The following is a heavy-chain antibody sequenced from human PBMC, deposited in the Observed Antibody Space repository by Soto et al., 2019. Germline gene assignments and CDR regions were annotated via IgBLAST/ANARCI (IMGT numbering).Heavy chain of an antibody. D-gene: IGHD1-1*01. Sequence: PGGSLRLSCAASGFTFNNYGMHWVRQAPGKGLEWVAVISRDGSSKYYADSVTGRLTISRDNSKNMLYLQMNSLRTDDTAVYYCATELLRQQSHTCDYWGQGTLVTVSS. J-gene: IGHJ4*02. CDR1: GFTFNNYG. CDR2: ISRDGSSK. V-gene: IGHV3-30*03. CDR3: ATELLRQQSHTCDY.